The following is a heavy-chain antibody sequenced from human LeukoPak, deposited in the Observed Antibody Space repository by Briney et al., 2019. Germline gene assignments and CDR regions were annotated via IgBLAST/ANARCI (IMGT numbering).Heavy chain of an antibody. CDR3: AKDRPNFHENSGHYYRRDGDS. D-gene: IGHD3-22*01. CDR1: GFTFSSYA. J-gene: IGHJ5*01. Sequence: GGSLRLSCAASGFTFSSYAMSWVRQAPGKGLEWVSAISGSGGSTFYADSVKGRFTISRHNSKNVLYLRMNSLTAEDTAIYYCAKDRPNFHENSGHYYRRDGDSWGQGTLVSVSS. V-gene: IGHV3-23*01. CDR2: ISGSGGST.